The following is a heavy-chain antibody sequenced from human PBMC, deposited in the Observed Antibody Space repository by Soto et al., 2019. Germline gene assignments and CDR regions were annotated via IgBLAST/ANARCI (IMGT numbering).Heavy chain of an antibody. J-gene: IGHJ4*02. CDR3: ARDDEGGSDCDLGY. Sequence: QVQLVESGGGVVQPGRSLRLSCAVSGFTLSSHAMHWVRQAPGKGLEWVALILSDGSNKYYADSVKGRFTTSRDNSKKTMYLQMNSLSVEDTAVYYCARDDEGGSDCDLGYWGQGALVTVS. D-gene: IGHD1-26*01. CDR2: ILSDGSNK. CDR1: GFTLSSHA. V-gene: IGHV3-30-3*01.